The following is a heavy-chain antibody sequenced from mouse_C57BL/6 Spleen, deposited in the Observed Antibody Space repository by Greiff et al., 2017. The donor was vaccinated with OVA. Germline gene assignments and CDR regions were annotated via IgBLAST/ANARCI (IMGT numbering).Heavy chain of an antibody. J-gene: IGHJ3*01. Sequence: EVKLMESEGGLVQPGSSMKLSCTASGFTFSDCYMAWVRQVPEKGLEWVANINYDGSSTYYLDSLKSRFIISRDNAKNILYLQMSSLKSEDTATYYCARPDYYGSSLAYWGQGTLVTVSA. CDR3: ARPDYYGSSLAY. CDR2: INYDGSST. D-gene: IGHD1-1*01. CDR1: GFTFSDCY. V-gene: IGHV5-16*01.